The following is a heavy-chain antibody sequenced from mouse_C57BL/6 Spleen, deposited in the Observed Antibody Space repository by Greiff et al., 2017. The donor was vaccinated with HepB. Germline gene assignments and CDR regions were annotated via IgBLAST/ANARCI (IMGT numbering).Heavy chain of an antibody. CDR2: IYPGDGDT. CDR3: ARRAYYSNYEDAMDY. CDR1: GYAFSSSW. D-gene: IGHD2-5*01. J-gene: IGHJ4*01. Sequence: QVQLKESGPELVKPGASVKISCKASGYAFSSSWMNWVKQRPGKGLEWIGRIYPGDGDTNYNGKFKGKATLTADKSSSTAYMQLSSLTSEDSAVYFCARRAYYSNYEDAMDYWGQGTSVTVSS. V-gene: IGHV1-82*01.